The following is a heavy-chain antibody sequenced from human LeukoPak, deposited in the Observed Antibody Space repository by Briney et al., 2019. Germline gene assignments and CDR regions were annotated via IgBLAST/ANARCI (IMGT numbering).Heavy chain of an antibody. J-gene: IGHJ4*02. D-gene: IGHD5-24*01. CDR1: GFSLNNYR. V-gene: IGHV3-7*03. CDR2: IKQDGSEK. CDR3: ASKRN. Sequence: GGSLRLSCVASGFSLNNYRMTWVRQAPGKGLEWVANIKQDGSEKYYVDSVKGRFTISRDNAKNSLYLQMNSLRAEDTAVYYCASKRNWGQGTLVTVSS.